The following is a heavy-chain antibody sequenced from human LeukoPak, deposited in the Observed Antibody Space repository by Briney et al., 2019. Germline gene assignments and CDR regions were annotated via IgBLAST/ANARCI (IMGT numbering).Heavy chain of an antibody. Sequence: PGGSLKLSCAASGSSFSGSAMHWVRQASGKGLEWVSVVYSGGTTYYADSVKGRFTISRDISKNTLYLQMNSLRAEDTALYYCAGSGSYTYYFGYWGQGTLVTVSS. D-gene: IGHD1-26*01. V-gene: IGHV3-53*01. CDR2: VYSGGTT. CDR1: GSSFSGSA. J-gene: IGHJ4*02. CDR3: AGSGSYTYYFGY.